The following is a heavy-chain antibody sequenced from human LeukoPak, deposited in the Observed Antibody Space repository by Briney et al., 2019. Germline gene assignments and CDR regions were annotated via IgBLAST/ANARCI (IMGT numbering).Heavy chain of an antibody. J-gene: IGHJ4*02. Sequence: SETLSLTCAVYGGSFSGYYWSWIRQPPGKGLEWIGEINHSGSTNYNPSLKSRVTISVDTSKNQFSLKLSSVTAADTAVYYCARGRGTYSSRFDYWGQGTLVTVSS. D-gene: IGHD6-13*01. V-gene: IGHV4-34*01. CDR3: ARGRGTYSSRFDY. CDR1: GGSFSGYY. CDR2: INHSGST.